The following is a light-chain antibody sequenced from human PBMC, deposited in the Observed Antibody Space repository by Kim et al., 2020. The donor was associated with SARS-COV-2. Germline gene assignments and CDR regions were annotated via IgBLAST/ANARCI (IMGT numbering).Light chain of an antibody. V-gene: IGLV1-44*01. CDR3: AAWDGSLHGVL. J-gene: IGLJ2*01. CDR2: NND. CDR1: SSNIGSYT. Sequence: GQRVTISCSGSSSNIGSYTVNWYRHLPGTAPKLLIYNNDQRPSGVPDRFSASKSGTSASLAISGPQSDDEADYYCAAWDGSLHGVLFGGGTQLTVL.